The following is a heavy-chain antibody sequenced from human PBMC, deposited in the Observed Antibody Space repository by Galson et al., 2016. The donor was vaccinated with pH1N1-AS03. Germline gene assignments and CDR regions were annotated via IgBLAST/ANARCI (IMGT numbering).Heavy chain of an antibody. V-gene: IGHV3-23*01. CDR3: SKDLRSKIKVSGFDY. D-gene: IGHD5/OR15-5a*01. J-gene: IGHJ4*02. Sequence: SLRLSCAASGFTFSSFVMSWVRQAPGKGLEWVAAITGSGGTTYYGDSVKGRFTVSRDKSNNTLYLELNSLRAGDTAIYYCSKDLRSKIKVSGFDYWGQGALVTVSS. CDR2: ITGSGGTT. CDR1: GFTFSSFV.